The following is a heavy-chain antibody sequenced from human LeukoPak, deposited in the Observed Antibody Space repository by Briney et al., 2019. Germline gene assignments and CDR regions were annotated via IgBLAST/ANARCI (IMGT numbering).Heavy chain of an antibody. CDR3: AREVDYYDTSDYFPLGY. J-gene: IGHJ4*02. CDR2: INPNSGGT. V-gene: IGHV1-2*02. Sequence: ASVKVSCKASGYTFTGYYMHWVRQAPGQGLEWMGWINPNSGGTNYAQKFQGRVTMTRDTSISTAYMELSRLRSDDTAVYYCAREVDYYDTSDYFPLGYWGQGTLVTVSS. CDR1: GYTFTGYY. D-gene: IGHD3-22*01.